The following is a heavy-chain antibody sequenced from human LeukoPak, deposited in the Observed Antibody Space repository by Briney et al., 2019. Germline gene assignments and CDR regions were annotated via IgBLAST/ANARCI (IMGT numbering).Heavy chain of an antibody. CDR1: GNSFSTNW. D-gene: IGHD5-12*01. J-gene: IGHJ4*02. CDR3: GRGGYSGYEFDC. CDR2: IYPGDSGT. Sequence: GESLKISCRASGNSFSTNWIGWVRQMPGKGLEGLGVIYPGDSGTNYSPSFQGQVTMSADRSINTAYLQWSSLKASDSAMYYCGRGGYSGYEFDCWGQGTLVTVSA. V-gene: IGHV5-51*01.